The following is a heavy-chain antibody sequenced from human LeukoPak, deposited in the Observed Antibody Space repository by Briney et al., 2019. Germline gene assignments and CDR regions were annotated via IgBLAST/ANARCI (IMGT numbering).Heavy chain of an antibody. CDR2: IYYSGST. CDR3: ARDGLWFGELIPLDY. D-gene: IGHD3-10*01. V-gene: IGHV4-39*07. CDR1: GGSISSSSYY. Sequence: SETLSLTCTVSGGSISSSSYYWGWIRQPPGKGLEWIGSIYYSGSTYYNPSLKSRVTISVDTSKNQFSLKLSSVTAADTAVYYCARDGLWFGELIPLDYWGQGTLVTVSS. J-gene: IGHJ4*02.